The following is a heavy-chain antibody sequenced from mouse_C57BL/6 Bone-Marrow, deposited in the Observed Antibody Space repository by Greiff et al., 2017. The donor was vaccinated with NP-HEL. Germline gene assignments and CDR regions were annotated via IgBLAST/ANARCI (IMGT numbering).Heavy chain of an antibody. CDR3: AHANYYYGSRESRNWFAY. Sequence: EVQLQQSGPELVKPGASVKISCKASGYTFTDYYMNWVKQSHGKSLEWIGDINPNNGGTSYNQKFKGKATLTVDKSSSTAYMELRSLTSEDSAVYYCAHANYYYGSRESRNWFAYWGQGTLVTVSA. J-gene: IGHJ3*01. D-gene: IGHD1-1*01. V-gene: IGHV1-26*01. CDR1: GYTFTDYY. CDR2: INPNNGGT.